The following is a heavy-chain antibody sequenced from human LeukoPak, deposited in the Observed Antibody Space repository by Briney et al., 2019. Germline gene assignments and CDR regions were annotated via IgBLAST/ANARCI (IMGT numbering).Heavy chain of an antibody. CDR3: TRRPRATGYYMDV. J-gene: IGHJ6*03. V-gene: IGHV5-51*01. CDR1: GYSFTSYW. Sequence: GESLKISCKGSGYSFTSYWIGWVRQMPGKGLEWMGIIYPGDSDNRSSPSFQGQVTISADKSISTAYLQWSSLKASDIAMYYCTRRPRATGYYMDVWGKGTTVTVSS. CDR2: IYPGDSDN.